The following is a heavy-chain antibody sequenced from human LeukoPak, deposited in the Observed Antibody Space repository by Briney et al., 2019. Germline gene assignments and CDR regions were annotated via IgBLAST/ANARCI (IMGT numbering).Heavy chain of an antibody. CDR1: AFIFSGQW. V-gene: IGHV3-74*01. D-gene: IGHD3-16*02. J-gene: IGHJ4*02. Sequence: GGSLRLFYEGSAFIFSGQWMHWVRQAPGKGLVWVSRINSDGSATAYADSVKGRFTISRDNAENTLYLQMNSLRAEDTAVYYCARGTAGYHSSYFDYWGQGTLVTVSP. CDR2: INSDGSAT. CDR3: ARGTAGYHSSYFDY.